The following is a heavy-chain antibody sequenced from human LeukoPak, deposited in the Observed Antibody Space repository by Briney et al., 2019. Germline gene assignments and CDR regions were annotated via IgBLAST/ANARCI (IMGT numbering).Heavy chain of an antibody. D-gene: IGHD2-15*01. V-gene: IGHV1-18*01. Sequence: ASVKVSRKTSGYTFSTYDISWVRQAPGQGLEWMGWINTHTGDPNYAPNFQGRVTMTTDTSTNPAYMELRSLGSDDTAVYYCARGPGGCSGGSCYHDYWGQGALVTVSS. J-gene: IGHJ4*02. CDR2: INTHTGDP. CDR3: ARGPGGCSGGSCYHDY. CDR1: GYTFSTYD.